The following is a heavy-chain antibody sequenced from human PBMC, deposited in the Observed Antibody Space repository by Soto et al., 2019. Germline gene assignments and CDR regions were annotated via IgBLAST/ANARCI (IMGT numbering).Heavy chain of an antibody. D-gene: IGHD3-3*01. V-gene: IGHV4-39*01. CDR1: GGSISSSSYY. J-gene: IGHJ5*02. Sequence: PSXTLSLTCTVSGGSISSSSYYCGWILQPPGKGLEWIGSIYYSGSTYYNPSLKSRVTISVDTSKNQFSLKLSSVTAADTAVYYCARSLEGVNWFDPWGQGTLVTVSS. CDR2: IYYSGST. CDR3: ARSLEGVNWFDP.